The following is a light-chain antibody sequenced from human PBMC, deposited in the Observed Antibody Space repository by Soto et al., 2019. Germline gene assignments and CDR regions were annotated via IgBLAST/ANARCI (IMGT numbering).Light chain of an antibody. V-gene: IGKV3-15*01. CDR3: QQYNIWPLT. J-gene: IGKJ4*01. CDR1: QSVSIN. Sequence: EVVMTQSPATLSVSPGERATLSCRASQSVSINLAWYQQKLVQAPRLLIYGASTGATGIPARFSGSGSGTDFTLTISSLQSEDFALYYCQQYNIWPLTFGGGTQLEIK. CDR2: GAS.